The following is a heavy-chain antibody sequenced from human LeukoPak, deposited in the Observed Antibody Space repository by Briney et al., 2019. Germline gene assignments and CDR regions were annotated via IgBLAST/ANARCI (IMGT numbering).Heavy chain of an antibody. CDR1: GFTFSSYS. CDR3: ARDGVEGNYYYGMDV. J-gene: IGHJ6*02. Sequence: KAGGSLRLSCAASGFTFSSYSMNWVRQAPGKGLEWVSSISSSSSYIYYADSVKGRFTISRDNAKNSLYLQMNSLRAEDTAVYYCARDGVEGNYYYGMDVWGQGTTVTVSS. CDR2: ISSSSSYI. V-gene: IGHV3-21*01.